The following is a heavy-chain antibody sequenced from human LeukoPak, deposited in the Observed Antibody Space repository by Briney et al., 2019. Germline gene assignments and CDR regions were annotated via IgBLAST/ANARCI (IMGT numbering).Heavy chain of an antibody. V-gene: IGHV3-66*01. CDR1: GFTVSSNY. CDR2: IYSGGST. CDR3: ARIFAYTSIYYFDY. J-gene: IGHJ4*02. D-gene: IGHD1-14*01. Sequence: PGGSLRLSCAASGFTVSSNYMSWVRQAPGKGLEWVSVIYSGGSTYYADSVKGRFTISRDNSKNTLYLQMNSLRAEDTAVYFCARIFAYTSIYYFDYWAREPWSPSPQ.